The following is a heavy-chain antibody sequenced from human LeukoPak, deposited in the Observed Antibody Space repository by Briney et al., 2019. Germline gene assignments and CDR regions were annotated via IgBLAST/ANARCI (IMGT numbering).Heavy chain of an antibody. CDR2: IYYSGST. Sequence: SETLSLTCTVSGGSISSGGYYWSWIRQHPGKGLEWIGYIYYSGSTYYNPSLKSRVTISVDTSKNQFSLKLSSVTAADTAVYYCARGIVATTYYFDYWGQGTLVTVSS. CDR1: GGSISSGGYY. V-gene: IGHV4-31*03. CDR3: ARGIVATTYYFDY. D-gene: IGHD5-12*01. J-gene: IGHJ4*02.